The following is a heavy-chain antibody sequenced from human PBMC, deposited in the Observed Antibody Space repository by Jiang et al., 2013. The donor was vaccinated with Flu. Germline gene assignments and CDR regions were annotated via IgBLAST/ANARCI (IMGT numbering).Heavy chain of an antibody. CDR2: ISSSGSTI. Sequence: VQLLESGGGLVQPGGSLRLSCAASGFTFSSYEMNWVRQAPGKGLEWVSYISSSGSTIYYADSVKGRFTISRDNAKNSLYLQMNSLRAEDTAVYYCARDEIKTPYGVYYYYMDVWGKGTTVTVSS. D-gene: IGHD4-17*01. V-gene: IGHV3-48*03. CDR3: ARDEIKTPYGVYYYYMDV. CDR1: GFTFSSYE. J-gene: IGHJ6*03.